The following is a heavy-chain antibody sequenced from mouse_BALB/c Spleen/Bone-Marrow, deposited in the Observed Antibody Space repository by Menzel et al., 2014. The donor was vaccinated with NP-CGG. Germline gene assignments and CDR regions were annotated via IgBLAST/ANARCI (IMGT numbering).Heavy chain of an antibody. CDR1: GFTFSSFG. CDR3: ARDYYGSIYFDY. D-gene: IGHD1-1*01. V-gene: IGHV5-17*02. CDR2: ISSGSTTI. J-gene: IGHJ2*01. Sequence: EVKLVESGGGLVQPGGSRKLSCAASGFTFSSFGMHWVRQAPEKGLEWVAYISSGSTTIYYADTVKGRFTISRDNPKNNLFLQMTSLRAEGTAIYYCARDYYGSIYFDYWGQGTTLTVSS.